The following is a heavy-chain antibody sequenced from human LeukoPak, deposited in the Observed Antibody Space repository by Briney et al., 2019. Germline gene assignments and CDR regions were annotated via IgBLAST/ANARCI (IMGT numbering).Heavy chain of an antibody. CDR3: ARSVVADV. CDR1: GFTFSSYS. J-gene: IGHJ6*02. V-gene: IGHV3-48*01. D-gene: IGHD2-15*01. CDR2: ISSSSSTI. Sequence: GGALRLSCAASGFTFSSYSMNWVRQAPGKGLEWVSYISSSSSTIYYPDSVKGRFTISRDNAKNSLYLQMNSLRAEDTAVYYCARSVVADVWGQGTTVTVSS.